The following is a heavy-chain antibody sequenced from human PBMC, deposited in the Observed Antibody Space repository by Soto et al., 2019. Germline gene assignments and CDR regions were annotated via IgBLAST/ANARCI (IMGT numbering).Heavy chain of an antibody. CDR2: ISYDGSNK. Sequence: GGSLRLSCAASGFTFSSYAMHWVRQAPGKGLEWVAVISYDGSNKYYADSVKGRFTISRDNSKNTLYLQMNSLRAEDTAVYYCARPTVTTPYYYYGMDVWGQGTTVTVSS. CDR1: GFTFSSYA. J-gene: IGHJ6*02. CDR3: ARPTVTTPYYYYGMDV. D-gene: IGHD4-17*01. V-gene: IGHV3-30-3*01.